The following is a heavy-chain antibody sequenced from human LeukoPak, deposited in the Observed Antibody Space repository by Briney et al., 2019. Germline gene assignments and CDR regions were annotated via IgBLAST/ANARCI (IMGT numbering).Heavy chain of an antibody. Sequence: PGGSLRLSCAASGFTFSSYAMHWVRQAPGKGLEWVAVISYDGSNKYYADSVKGRFTISRDNSKNTLYLQMNSLRAEDTAVYYCATLGDHSSGWYPNYWGQGTLVTVSS. CDR1: GFTFSSYA. CDR2: ISYDGSNK. D-gene: IGHD6-19*01. J-gene: IGHJ4*02. CDR3: ATLGDHSSGWYPNY. V-gene: IGHV3-30-3*01.